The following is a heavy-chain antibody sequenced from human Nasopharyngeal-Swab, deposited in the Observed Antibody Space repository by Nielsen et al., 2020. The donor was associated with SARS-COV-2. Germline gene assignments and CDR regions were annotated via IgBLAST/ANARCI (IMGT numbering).Heavy chain of an antibody. J-gene: IGHJ4*02. Sequence: GESLKISCADSGFTFSNYWMSWVRQAPGKGLEWVANIKEDGSAKYYVDSVKGRFTISRDNAEKSLYLQMNSLRAGDTGVYYCARGIAAAGTLDYWGQGTLVTVSS. CDR2: IKEDGSAK. CDR1: GFTFSNYW. V-gene: IGHV3-7*01. CDR3: ARGIAAAGTLDY. D-gene: IGHD6-13*01.